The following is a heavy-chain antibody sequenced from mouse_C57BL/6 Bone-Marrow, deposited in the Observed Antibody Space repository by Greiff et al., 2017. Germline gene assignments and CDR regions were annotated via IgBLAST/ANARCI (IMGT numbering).Heavy chain of an antibody. Sequence: EVQVVEPGGGLVQPGGSLKLSCAASGFTFSDYYMYWVRQTPEKRLEWVAYISNGGGSTYYPHTVKGRFTISRDNTKNTLYLQMSRLKAEDTDMYYCAGETYFDVWGTGTTVTVSS. CDR3: AGETYFDV. CDR1: GFTFSDYY. J-gene: IGHJ1*03. CDR2: ISNGGGST. V-gene: IGHV5-12*01.